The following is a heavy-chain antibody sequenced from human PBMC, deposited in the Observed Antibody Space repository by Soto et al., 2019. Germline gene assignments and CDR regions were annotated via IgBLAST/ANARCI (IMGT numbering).Heavy chain of an antibody. V-gene: IGHV3-33*01. CDR1: GFTFSSYG. J-gene: IGHJ2*01. CDR2: IWYDGSNK. CDR3: ARSLRGYWYFDL. Sequence: QVQLVESGGGVVQPGRSLRLSCAASGFTFSSYGMHWVRQAPGKGLEWVAVIWYDGSNKYYADSVKGRFTISRDNSKNTLYLQMNSLRAEDTAVYYCARSLRGYWYFDLWGRGTLVTVSS.